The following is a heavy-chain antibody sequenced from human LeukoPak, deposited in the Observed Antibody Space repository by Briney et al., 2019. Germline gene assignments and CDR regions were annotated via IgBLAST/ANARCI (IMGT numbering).Heavy chain of an antibody. CDR3: ARDGGYGTGSYYRGSFDY. CDR1: GYSFTAFY. V-gene: IGHV1-2*02. Sequence: ASVTVSCTASGYSFTAFYIHWVRQAPGQGLEWMGWIHPRSGDTRYAQKFQGRVTMARDTSISTVYMDLSSLGSDDTAVYYCARDGGYGTGSYYRGSFDYWGQGILVTVSS. D-gene: IGHD3-10*01. CDR2: IHPRSGDT. J-gene: IGHJ4*02.